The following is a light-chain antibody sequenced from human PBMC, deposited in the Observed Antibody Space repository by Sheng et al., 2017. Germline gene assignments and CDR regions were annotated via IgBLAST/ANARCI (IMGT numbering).Light chain of an antibody. CDR3: QQYVGSPQYN. CDR1: QTTGSTY. J-gene: IGKJ2*01. CDR2: GAS. V-gene: IGKV3-20*01. Sequence: EIVLTQSPGTLSLSPGERATLSCRASQTTGSTYLAWYQQKPGQAPRLLIYGASNRATGIPDRFSGSGSGTDFTLTISRLEPEDFAMYYCQQYVGSPQYNFGQGTKLEI.